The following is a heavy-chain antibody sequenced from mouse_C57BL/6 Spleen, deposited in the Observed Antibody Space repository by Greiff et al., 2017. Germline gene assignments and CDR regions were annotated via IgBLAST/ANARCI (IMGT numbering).Heavy chain of an antibody. V-gene: IGHV1-52*01. D-gene: IGHD1-2*01. J-gene: IGHJ2*01. CDR2: IDPSDNET. CDR1: CYTFTSYW. Sequence: VQLPQPGAELVRPGSSVKLSCKASCYTFTSYWMHWVQQTPIQGLEWIGNIDPSDNETHYNKKFKYKATLTVDKSSSTAYMQLSSLTSEDSAVYYCARSTTADYWGQGTTRTVSS. CDR3: ARSTTADY.